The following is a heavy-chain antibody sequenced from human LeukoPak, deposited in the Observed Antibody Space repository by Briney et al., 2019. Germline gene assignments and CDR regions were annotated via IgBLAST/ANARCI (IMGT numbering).Heavy chain of an antibody. D-gene: IGHD5-24*01. Sequence: PSETLSLTCAVYGGSFSGYYWSWIRQPPGKGLEWIGEINHSGSTNYNPSLKSRVTLSVDTSKNQFSLKLSSVTAADTAVYYCARVGPRNYRDWFDPWGQGTLVTVSS. J-gene: IGHJ5*02. V-gene: IGHV4-34*01. CDR3: ARVGPRNYRDWFDP. CDR2: INHSGST. CDR1: GGSFSGYY.